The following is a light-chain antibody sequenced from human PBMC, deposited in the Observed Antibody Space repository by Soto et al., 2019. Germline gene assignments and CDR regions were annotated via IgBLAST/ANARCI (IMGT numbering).Light chain of an antibody. V-gene: IGLV1-47*01. Sequence: QSVLTQPPSASGTPGQRVTISCSGSSSNIGSNHVYSYQQLPGTAPKLLIYRNNQRPSGVPDRFSGSKSGTSASLAISGLRSEDEADYYCAAWDDSLSGFYVFGSGTKLTVL. CDR2: RNN. J-gene: IGLJ1*01. CDR1: SSNIGSNH. CDR3: AAWDDSLSGFYV.